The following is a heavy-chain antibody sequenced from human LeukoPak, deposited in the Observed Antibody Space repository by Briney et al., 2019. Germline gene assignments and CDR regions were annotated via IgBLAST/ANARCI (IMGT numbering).Heavy chain of an antibody. V-gene: IGHV4-39*07. D-gene: IGHD2-2*01. J-gene: IGHJ4*02. CDR2: IYYSGST. CDR1: GGSISSSSYY. CDR3: AKGRPAAGDY. Sequence: SETLSLTCTVSGGSISSSSYYWGWIRQPPGKGLEWIGSIYYSGSTYYNPSLKSRVTISVDTSKNQFSLKLSSVTAADTAMYYCAKGRPAAGDYWGQGTLVTVSS.